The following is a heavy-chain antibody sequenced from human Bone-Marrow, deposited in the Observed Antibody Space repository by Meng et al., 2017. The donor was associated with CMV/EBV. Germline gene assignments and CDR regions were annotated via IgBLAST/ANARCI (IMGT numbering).Heavy chain of an antibody. Sequence: LSLTCAASGFTFSSYGMHWVRQAPGKGLEWVAFIRYDGSNKYYADSVKGRFTISRDNSKNTLYLQMNSLRAEDTAVYYCAKDLLSGSYPENAFDIWGQGTMVTVSS. D-gene: IGHD1-26*01. J-gene: IGHJ3*02. CDR2: IRYDGSNK. CDR1: GFTFSSYG. V-gene: IGHV3-30*02. CDR3: AKDLLSGSYPENAFDI.